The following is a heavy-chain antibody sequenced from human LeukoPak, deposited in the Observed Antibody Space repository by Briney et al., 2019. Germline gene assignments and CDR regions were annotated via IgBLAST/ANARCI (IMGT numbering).Heavy chain of an antibody. CDR2: VNADGGNT. CDR1: GSTFDNYR. V-gene: IGHV3-23*01. D-gene: IGHD1-26*01. J-gene: IGHJ4*02. Sequence: PGGSLRLSCAASGSTFDNYRMSWVRQAPGKGLEWVSTVNADGGNTYYADSVKGRFTISRDNSKSTLILQMNSLRVEDTALYYCTKRVKYGGTWDHFADWGQGTLVTVSS. CDR3: TKRVKYGGTWDHFAD.